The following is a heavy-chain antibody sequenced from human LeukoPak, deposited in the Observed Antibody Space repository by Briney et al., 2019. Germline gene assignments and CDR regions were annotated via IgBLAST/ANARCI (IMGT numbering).Heavy chain of an antibody. CDR3: ARGKHCSGGSCYPTG. CDR1: GGSISSGGYY. Sequence: SETLSLTCTVSGGSISSGGYYWSWIRQHPGKGLEWIGYIYYSGSTYYNPSLKSRVTISVDTSKNQFSLKLSSMTAADTAVYYCARGKHCSGGSCYPTGWGQGTLVTVSS. CDR2: IYYSGST. D-gene: IGHD2-15*01. J-gene: IGHJ4*02. V-gene: IGHV4-31*03.